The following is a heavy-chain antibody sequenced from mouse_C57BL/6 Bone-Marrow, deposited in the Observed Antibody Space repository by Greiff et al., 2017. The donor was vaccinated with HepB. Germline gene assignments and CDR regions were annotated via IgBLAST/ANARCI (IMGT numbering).Heavy chain of an antibody. D-gene: IGHD3-2*02. CDR3: ARPPYCSGYGYAMDY. CDR1: GYTFTEYT. J-gene: IGHJ4*01. Sequence: QVQLQQSGAELVKPGASVKLSCKASGYTFTEYTIHWVKQRSGQGLEWIGWFYPGSGSTKYNEKFKDKATLTANNSSSKVYMELIRLTSDDSAVYFCARPPYCSGYGYAMDYWCQGTSVTVSS. V-gene: IGHV1-62-2*01. CDR2: FYPGSGST.